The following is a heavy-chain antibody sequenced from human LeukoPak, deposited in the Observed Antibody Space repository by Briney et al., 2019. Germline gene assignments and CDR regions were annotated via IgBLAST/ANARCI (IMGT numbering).Heavy chain of an antibody. J-gene: IGHJ3*02. Sequence: GESLKISCQGSGYWFTSYWIAWVRQMPGKGLEWMGIIYPGESDTRYSQSFQGQVTISADKSISTAYLQWSSLKASDTAMYYCARKSGRAFDIWGQGTMVTVSS. V-gene: IGHV5-51*01. D-gene: IGHD2-15*01. CDR1: GYWFTSYW. CDR3: ARKSGRAFDI. CDR2: IYPGESDT.